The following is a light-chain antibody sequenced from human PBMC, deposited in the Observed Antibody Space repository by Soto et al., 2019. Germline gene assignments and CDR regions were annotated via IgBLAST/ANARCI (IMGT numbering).Light chain of an antibody. CDR2: DSS. J-gene: IGKJ5*01. CDR3: QHRSSWPVT. CDR1: QSVHSH. V-gene: IGKV3-11*01. Sequence: EVVLTQSPVTLSLSPGERATLSCRASQSVHSHLAWYQQKPGQAPRLLIYDSSNRATGVPARFSGSGSGTDSPLTISALEPEDFAVYYCQHRSSWPVTFGQGTRLEIK.